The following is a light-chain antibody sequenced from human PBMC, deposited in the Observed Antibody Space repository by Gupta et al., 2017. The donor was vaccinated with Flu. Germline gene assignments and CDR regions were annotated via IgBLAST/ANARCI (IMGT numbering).Light chain of an antibody. V-gene: IGKV2-28*01. J-gene: IGKJ5*01. CDR1: QSLLHSNGYNY. CDR3: MQALQTPPT. Sequence: DIGLNQSALTLPVTHGEPASISCRSSQSLLHSNGYNYLDWYLQKPGQSPQLLIYLGSNRASGVPDRFSGSGSGTDFTLKISRVEAEDVGVYYCMQALQTPPTFGQGTRLEIK. CDR2: LGS.